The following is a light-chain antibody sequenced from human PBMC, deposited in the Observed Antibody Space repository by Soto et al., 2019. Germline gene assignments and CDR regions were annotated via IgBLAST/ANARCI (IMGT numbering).Light chain of an antibody. CDR2: EVS. Sequence: QSALTQPASVSGSPGQSITISCTGTSSDVGSYNLVSWYQQHPGKAPKLIIYEVSNRPSGVSNRFSGAKSDNTASLTISGLQAEDGADYYCFSYAHSTTFDHVFGTGTKLTVL. CDR3: FSYAHSTTFDHV. V-gene: IGLV2-23*02. CDR1: SSDVGSYNL. J-gene: IGLJ1*01.